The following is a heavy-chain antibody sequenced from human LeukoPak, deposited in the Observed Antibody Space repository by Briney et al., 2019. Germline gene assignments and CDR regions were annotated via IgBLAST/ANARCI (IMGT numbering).Heavy chain of an antibody. CDR2: INSDGSST. Sequence: HSGGSLRLSCAGSGFTFSSYWMHWVRQAPGKGLVWVSHINSDGSSTTYADSVKGRFTISRDNAKNTLYLEMNSLRAEDTAVYSCASGYSSGYYFVWGQGTLVTVSS. D-gene: IGHD6-19*01. V-gene: IGHV3-74*01. J-gene: IGHJ4*02. CDR3: ASGYSSGYYFV. CDR1: GFTFSSYW.